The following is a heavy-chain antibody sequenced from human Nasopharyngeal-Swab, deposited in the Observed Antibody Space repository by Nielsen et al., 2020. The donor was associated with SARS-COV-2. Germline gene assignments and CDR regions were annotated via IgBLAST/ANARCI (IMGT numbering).Heavy chain of an antibody. CDR3: AREPGYDSSGYALGY. CDR1: GFTFSDYY. V-gene: IGHV3-11*04. CDR2: ISSSGSII. J-gene: IGHJ4*02. D-gene: IGHD3-22*01. Sequence: GESLKISCAASGFTFSDYYMSWIRQAPGKGLEWVSYISSSGSIIYYADSVKGRFTISRDNAKNSLYLQMNSLRAEDTAVYYCAREPGYDSSGYALGYWGQGTLVTVSS.